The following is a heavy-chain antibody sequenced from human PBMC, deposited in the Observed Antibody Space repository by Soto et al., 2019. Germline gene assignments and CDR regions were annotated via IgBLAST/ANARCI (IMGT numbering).Heavy chain of an antibody. V-gene: IGHV3-23*01. CDR3: AKPDSGYPPHYYYYGMDV. J-gene: IGHJ6*02. CDR1: GLTFSSYD. D-gene: IGHD3-22*01. CDR2: ISGSGRST. Sequence: HPGGSLRLSCAASGLTFSSYDMSWVRQAPGKGLEWVSFISGSGRSTYYADSVKGRFTISRDNSKNTMYLQMNSLRAEDTAIYYFAKPDSGYPPHYYYYGMDVWGQGTTVTVSS.